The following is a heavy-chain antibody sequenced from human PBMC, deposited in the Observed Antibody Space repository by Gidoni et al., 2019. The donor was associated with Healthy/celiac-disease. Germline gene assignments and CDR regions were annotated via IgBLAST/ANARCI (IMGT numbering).Heavy chain of an antibody. CDR3: ARKGGEVVRAAGVPAAFDI. J-gene: IGHJ3*02. Sequence: QVQLVESGGGVVQPGRSLRLSCAASGFTLSSYGMHWVRQALGKGLEWVAFIWYDGSNKYYADSVKGRFTISRDNSKNTLYLQMNSLRAEDTAVYYCARKGGEVVRAAGVPAAFDIWGQGTMVTVSS. CDR2: IWYDGSNK. V-gene: IGHV3-33*01. CDR1: GFTLSSYG. D-gene: IGHD2-2*01.